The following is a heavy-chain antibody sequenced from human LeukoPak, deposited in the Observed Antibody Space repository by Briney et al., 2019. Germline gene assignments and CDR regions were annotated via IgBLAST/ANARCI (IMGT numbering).Heavy chain of an antibody. CDR3: ARDISGSYEDAFDI. V-gene: IGHV1-18*01. CDR1: GCTFTRYA. CDR2: ISAYNGNT. Sequence: GASVKVSCKAPGCTFTRYAISWVRQAPGQGLEWMGWISAYNGNTNYAQKLQGRVTMTTDTSTSTAYMELRSLRSDDTAVYYCARDISGSYEDAFDIWGQGTMVTVSS. D-gene: IGHD1-26*01. J-gene: IGHJ3*02.